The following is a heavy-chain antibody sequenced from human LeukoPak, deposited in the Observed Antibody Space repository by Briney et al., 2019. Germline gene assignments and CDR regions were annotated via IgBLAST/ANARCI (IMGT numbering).Heavy chain of an antibody. CDR3: ARGSVPAAIRERDPLGP. D-gene: IGHD2-2*01. Sequence: ASVKVSCKASGYTFTSYYMHWVRQAPGQGLEWMGIINPSGGSTSYAQKFQGRVTRTTDMSTSTVYMELSSLRSEDTAVYYCARGSVPAAIRERDPLGPWGQGTLVTVSS. CDR1: GYTFTSYY. V-gene: IGHV1-46*01. CDR2: INPSGGST. J-gene: IGHJ5*02.